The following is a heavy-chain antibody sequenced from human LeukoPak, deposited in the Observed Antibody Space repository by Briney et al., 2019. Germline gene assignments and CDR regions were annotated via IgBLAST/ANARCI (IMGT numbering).Heavy chain of an antibody. D-gene: IGHD7-27*01. CDR2: INPNSGGT. J-gene: IGHJ4*02. CDR3: ARGPHWDPHFDY. CDR1: GYTFTGDY. Sequence: GASVKVSCKASGYTFTGDYMYWVRQAPGQGLEWMGWINPNSGGTKYAQKFQGRVTMTRDTSISTAYMELSGLRSDDTAVYYCARGPHWDPHFDYWGQGTLVTVSS. V-gene: IGHV1-2*02.